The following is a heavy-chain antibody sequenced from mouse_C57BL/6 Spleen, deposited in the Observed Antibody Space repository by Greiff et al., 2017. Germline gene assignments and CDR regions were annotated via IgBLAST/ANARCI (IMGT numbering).Heavy chain of an antibody. V-gene: IGHV5-16*01. CDR1: GFTFSDYY. Sequence: EVQLVESEGGLVQPGSSMKLSCTASGFTFSDYYMAWVRQVPGKGLEWVANINYDGSSTYYLDSLKSRFIISRDNAKNILYLQMSSLKSEDTATYYCARDSSGDGAMDYWGQGTSVTVSS. CDR2: INYDGSST. J-gene: IGHJ4*01. CDR3: ARDSSGDGAMDY. D-gene: IGHD3-2*02.